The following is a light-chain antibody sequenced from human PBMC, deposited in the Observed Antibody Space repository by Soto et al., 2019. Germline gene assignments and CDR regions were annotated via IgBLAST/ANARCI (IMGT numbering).Light chain of an antibody. V-gene: IGKV1-33*01. J-gene: IGKJ5*01. CDR3: QQYDNPPT. CDR2: DAS. CDR1: QTVSHW. Sequence: DIQMTRSPSTLSGSVGDRVTITCRASQTVSHWLAWYQQKPGKAPKLLIYDASNLETGVPSRFSGSGSGTDFTFTISSLQPEDIATYYCQQYDNPPTFGQGARLEI.